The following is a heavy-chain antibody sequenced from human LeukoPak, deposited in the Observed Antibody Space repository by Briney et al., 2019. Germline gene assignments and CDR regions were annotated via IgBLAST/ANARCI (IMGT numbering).Heavy chain of an antibody. Sequence: SETLSLTCTVSGGSISSYYWSWIRQPPGKGLEWIGEINHSGSTNYNPSLKSRVTISVDTSKNQFSLKLSSVTAADTAVYYCARENYYGSGSYLRILLNYGMDVWGQGTTVTVSS. J-gene: IGHJ6*02. D-gene: IGHD3-10*01. CDR3: ARENYYGSGSYLRILLNYGMDV. CDR1: GGSISSYY. V-gene: IGHV4-34*01. CDR2: INHSGST.